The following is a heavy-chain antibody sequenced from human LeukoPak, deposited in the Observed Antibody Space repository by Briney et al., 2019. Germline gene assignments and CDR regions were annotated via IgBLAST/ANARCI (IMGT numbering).Heavy chain of an antibody. D-gene: IGHD4-17*01. V-gene: IGHV4-59*01. Sequence: SGTLSLTCTVSGGSISSYYWSWIRQPPGKGLEWIGYIYYSGSTNYNPSLKSRVTISVDTSKNQFSLKLSSVTAADTAVYYCARVQRDYGDYSWFDPWGQGTLVTVSS. CDR2: IYYSGST. CDR1: GGSISSYY. J-gene: IGHJ5*02. CDR3: ARVQRDYGDYSWFDP.